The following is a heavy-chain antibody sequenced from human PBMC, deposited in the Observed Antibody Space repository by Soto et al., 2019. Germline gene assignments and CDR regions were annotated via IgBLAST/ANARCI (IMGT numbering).Heavy chain of an antibody. CDR3: ARTFITIFGVVTFRYYGMDV. CDR1: GGSISSGGYY. D-gene: IGHD3-3*01. J-gene: IGHJ6*02. CDR2: IYYSGST. V-gene: IGHV4-31*03. Sequence: SETLSLTCTVSGGSISSGGYYWSWIRQHPGKGLEWIGYIYYSGSTYYNPSLKSRVTISVDTSKNQFSLKLSSVTAADTAVYYSARTFITIFGVVTFRYYGMDVWGQGTTVTVSS.